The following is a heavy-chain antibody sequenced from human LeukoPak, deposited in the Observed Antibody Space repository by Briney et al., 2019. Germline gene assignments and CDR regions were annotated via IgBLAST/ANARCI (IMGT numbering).Heavy chain of an antibody. CDR1: GFTFSSYS. V-gene: IGHV3-21*01. J-gene: IGHJ4*02. D-gene: IGHD1-26*01. CDR3: AGDWELIGRGGDY. CDR2: ISSSSSYI. Sequence: GGSLRLSCAASGFTFSSYSMNWVRQAPGKGLEWVSSISSSSSYIYYADSVKGRFTISRDNAKNSLYLQMNSLRAEDTAVYYCAGDWELIGRGGDYWGQGTLVTVSS.